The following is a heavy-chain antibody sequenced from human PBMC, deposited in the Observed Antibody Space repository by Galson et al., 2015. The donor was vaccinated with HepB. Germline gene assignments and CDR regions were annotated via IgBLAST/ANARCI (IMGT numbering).Heavy chain of an antibody. CDR3: ARGGAVATADYFLDY. D-gene: IGHD5-12*01. CDR2: ISYDGNAN. J-gene: IGHJ4*02. Sequence: LRLSCAASGFPFSYYAMHWVRQAPDKGLEWVAVISYDGNANYYAESVEGRFTISRDNSKNTLYLQMSNLRPEDTGVYYCARGGAVATADYFLDYWGQGTLVTVAS. CDR1: GFPFSYYA. V-gene: IGHV3-30*04.